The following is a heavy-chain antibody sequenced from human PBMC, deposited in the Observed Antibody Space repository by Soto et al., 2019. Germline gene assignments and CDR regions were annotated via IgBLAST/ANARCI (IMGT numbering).Heavy chain of an antibody. Sequence: QVHLEQSGAEVKKPGSSVKLSCKAPGGTFSTYTLIWVRQSPGQGLEWMGRIIPMLTVTNSAQTFQGRVTLTADKYTSTACVALNSLTSYDTAVYYCFIGSGSAEPVDVWGQGTMVTVSS. J-gene: IGHJ3*01. CDR3: FIGSGSAEPVDV. CDR2: IIPMLTVT. CDR1: GGTFSTYT. V-gene: IGHV1-69*02. D-gene: IGHD6-19*01.